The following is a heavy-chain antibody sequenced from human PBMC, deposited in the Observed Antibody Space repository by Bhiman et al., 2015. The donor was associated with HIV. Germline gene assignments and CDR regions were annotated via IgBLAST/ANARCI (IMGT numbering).Heavy chain of an antibody. V-gene: IGHV3-48*03. CDR3: AKEKEDGSYFDDSFDI. D-gene: IGHD1-26*01. J-gene: IGHJ3*02. Sequence: EVQLVESGGGLVQPGGSLRLSCTAFGLTFRRYEMNWVRQAPGKGLEWLSYISSGGNVIYYADSVKGRFTTSRDNAKNSLYLQMNSLRAEDTAIYYCAKEKEDGSYFDDSFDIWGQGTMVTVSS. CDR2: ISSGGNVI. CDR1: GLTFRRYE.